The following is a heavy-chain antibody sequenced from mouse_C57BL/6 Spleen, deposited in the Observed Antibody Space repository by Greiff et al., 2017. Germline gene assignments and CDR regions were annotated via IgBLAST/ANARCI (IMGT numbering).Heavy chain of an antibody. V-gene: IGHV14-1*01. Sequence: EVQLQQSGAELVRPGASVKLSCTASGFNIKDYYMHWVKQRPEQGLEWIGRIDPEDCDTEYAPKFQGKATMTADTSSNTAYLQLSSLTSEDTAVYYCTTWDYDDPLDYWGQGTTLTVSS. D-gene: IGHD2-4*01. CDR1: GFNIKDYY. CDR3: TTWDYDDPLDY. J-gene: IGHJ2*01. CDR2: IDPEDCDT.